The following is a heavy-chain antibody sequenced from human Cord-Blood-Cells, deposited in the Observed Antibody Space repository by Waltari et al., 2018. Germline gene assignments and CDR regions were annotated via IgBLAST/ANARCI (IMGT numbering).Heavy chain of an antibody. CDR1: GFTFASNY. V-gene: IGHV3-53*01. D-gene: IGHD3-10*01. CDR2: IYSGGST. J-gene: IGHJ4*02. Sequence: EVQLVESGGGLFQPGGSLRLPSAAPGFTFASNYLSGVRQAPGKGLEWVSVIYSGGSTYYADSVKVRFTISRDNSKNTLYLQMNSLRAEDTSVYYCARGGFGEFDYWGQGTLVTGSS. CDR3: ARGGFGEFDY.